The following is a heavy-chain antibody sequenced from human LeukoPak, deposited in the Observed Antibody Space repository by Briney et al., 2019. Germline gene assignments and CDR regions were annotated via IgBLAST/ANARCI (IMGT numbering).Heavy chain of an antibody. CDR3: ARGRYPRGPILIDY. J-gene: IGHJ4*02. V-gene: IGHV3-21*01. Sequence: GGSLRLSCAASGFTFSSYSMNWVRQAPGKGLEWVSSISSSSSYIYYADSVKGRFTISRDNAKNSLYLQMNSLRAEDTAVYYCARGRYPRGPILIDYWGQGTLVTVSS. CDR1: GFTFSSYS. D-gene: IGHD3-10*01. CDR2: ISSSSSYI.